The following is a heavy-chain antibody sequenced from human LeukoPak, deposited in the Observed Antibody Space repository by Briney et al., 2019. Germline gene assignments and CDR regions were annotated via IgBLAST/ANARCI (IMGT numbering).Heavy chain of an antibody. J-gene: IGHJ4*02. D-gene: IGHD6-13*01. CDR3: ARHTRIAAAGTSFDY. CDR2: IYYSGST. CDR1: GGSFSGYY. Sequence: SETLSLTCAVYGGSFSGYYWSWVRQPPGKGLEWIGYIYYSGSTNYNPSLKSPVTISVDTSKNQFSLKLSSVTAADTAVYYCARHTRIAAAGTSFDYWGQGTLVTVSS. V-gene: IGHV4-59*08.